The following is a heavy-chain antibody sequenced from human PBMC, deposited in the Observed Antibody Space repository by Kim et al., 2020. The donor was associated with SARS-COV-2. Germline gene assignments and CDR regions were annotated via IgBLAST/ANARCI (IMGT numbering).Heavy chain of an antibody. Sequence: SETLSLTCTVSGGSISSGAHYWSWIRQHPGKGLEWIGYIYHSGTIYYNPSLKSRVTMSVDMSKNQFSLKLSSVTAADTAVYFCARWAPGSSNYYRGFDYWGQGTLVTVSS. CDR3: ARWAPGSSNYYRGFDY. J-gene: IGHJ4*02. D-gene: IGHD3-22*01. CDR2: IYHSGTI. V-gene: IGHV4-31*02. CDR1: GGSISSGAHY.